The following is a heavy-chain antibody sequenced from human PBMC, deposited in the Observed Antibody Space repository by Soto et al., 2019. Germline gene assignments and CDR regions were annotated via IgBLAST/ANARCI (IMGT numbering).Heavy chain of an antibody. J-gene: IGHJ5*02. CDR2: INHSGST. CDR1: GGSFSGYY. Sequence: QVQLQQWGAGLLKPWETLSLTCAVYGGSFSGYYWSWIRQPPGKGLEWIGEINHSGSTNYNPSLKSRVTISVDTSKNQFSLKLSSVTAADTAVYYCARVGSGRNWFDPRGQGTLVTVSS. D-gene: IGHD3-10*01. CDR3: ARVGSGRNWFDP. V-gene: IGHV4-34*01.